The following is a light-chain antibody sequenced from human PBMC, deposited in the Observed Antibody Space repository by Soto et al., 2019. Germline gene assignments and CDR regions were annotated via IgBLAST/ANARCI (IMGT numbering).Light chain of an antibody. V-gene: IGKV3-15*01. CDR1: RTIGTN. Sequence: IVMTQSPATVSVSPGESASLSCRASRTIGTNLGWYQQKPGQAPRLLISKTSTRATGVPARFSGSGSGTEFTLTITSLQSEDIAVYYCQQDADWPLTFGGGNKV. CDR2: KTS. J-gene: IGKJ4*01. CDR3: QQDADWPLT.